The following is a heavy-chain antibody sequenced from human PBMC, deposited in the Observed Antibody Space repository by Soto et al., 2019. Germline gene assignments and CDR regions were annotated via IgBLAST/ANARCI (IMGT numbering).Heavy chain of an antibody. CDR3: ARDRVESGYPEYFQH. D-gene: IGHD3-22*01. CDR1: GFTVSSNY. Sequence: EVQLVESGGGLLQHGGSLRLSCTASGFTVSSNYMSWVRQAPGKGLEWVSVIYSGGSTYYADSVKGRFTISRDNSKNTLYLQMNSLRAEDTAVYYCARDRVESGYPEYFQHWGQGTLVTVSS. CDR2: IYSGGST. V-gene: IGHV3-53*01. J-gene: IGHJ1*01.